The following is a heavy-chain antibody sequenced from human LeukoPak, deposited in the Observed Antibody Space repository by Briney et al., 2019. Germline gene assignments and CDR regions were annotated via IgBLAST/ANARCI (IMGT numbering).Heavy chain of an antibody. V-gene: IGHV3-9*01. J-gene: IGHJ4*02. CDR3: AKGTYYYDSSGYSVDY. CDR2: ITWNSGNI. CDR1: GFTFDDYA. Sequence: PGRSLRLSCAASGFTFDDYAMHWVRQVPGKGLEWVSGITWNSGNIGYADSVKGRFTISRDNAKNSLYLQMNSLRAEDTAVYYCAKGTYYYDSSGYSVDYWGQGTLATVSS. D-gene: IGHD3-22*01.